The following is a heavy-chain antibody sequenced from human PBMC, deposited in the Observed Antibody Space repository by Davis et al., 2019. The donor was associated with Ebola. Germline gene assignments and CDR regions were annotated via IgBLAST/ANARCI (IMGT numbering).Heavy chain of an antibody. CDR2: ISSSGSTI. CDR1: GFTFSDYY. CDR3: ARDEGWDGDYVLYYYYYGMDV. V-gene: IGHV3-11*01. D-gene: IGHD4-17*01. Sequence: GESLKISCAASGFTFSDYYMSWIRQAPGKGLEWVSYISSSGSTIYYADSVKGRFTISRDNAKNSLYLQMNSLRVEDTAVYFCARDEGWDGDYVLYYYYYGMDVWGQGTTVTVSS. J-gene: IGHJ6*02.